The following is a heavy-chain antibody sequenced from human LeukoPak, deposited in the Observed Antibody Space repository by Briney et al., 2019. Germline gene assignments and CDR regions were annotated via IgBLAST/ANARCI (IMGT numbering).Heavy chain of an antibody. CDR1: GFTVSSNY. Sequence: GGSLRLSCAASGFTVSSNYMSWVRQAPGKGLEWVSVIYSGGSTYYADSVKGRFTISRDNSKNTLYLQMNSLRAEDTAVYYCAHYYDSSGYYDAFDIWGRGTMVTVSS. J-gene: IGHJ3*02. CDR3: AHYYDSSGYYDAFDI. V-gene: IGHV3-66*01. CDR2: IYSGGST. D-gene: IGHD3-22*01.